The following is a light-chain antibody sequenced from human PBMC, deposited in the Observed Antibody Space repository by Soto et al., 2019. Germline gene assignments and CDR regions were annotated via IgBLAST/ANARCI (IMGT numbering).Light chain of an antibody. CDR2: AAS. CDR1: QSISSY. CDR3: QQSYSTRG. J-gene: IGKJ2*03. Sequence: DIQMTQSPSSLSASVGDRVTITCRASQSISSYLNWYQQKPGKAPKLLIYAASSLQSGVTSRFSGSGSGTDFTLTISSLQPEDFATYYCQQSYSTRGFGQGTKLEIK. V-gene: IGKV1-39*01.